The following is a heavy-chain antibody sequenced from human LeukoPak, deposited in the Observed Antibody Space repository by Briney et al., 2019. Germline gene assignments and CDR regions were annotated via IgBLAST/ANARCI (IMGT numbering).Heavy chain of an antibody. Sequence: SETLSLTCAVYGGSFSGYYWSWIRQPPGKGLEWIGEINHSGSTNYNPSLKSRVTISADTSKNQFSLKLSSVTAADTAVYYCARLRYFDYWGQGTLVTVSS. J-gene: IGHJ4*02. CDR3: ARLRYFDY. V-gene: IGHV4-34*01. D-gene: IGHD3-9*01. CDR1: GGSFSGYY. CDR2: INHSGST.